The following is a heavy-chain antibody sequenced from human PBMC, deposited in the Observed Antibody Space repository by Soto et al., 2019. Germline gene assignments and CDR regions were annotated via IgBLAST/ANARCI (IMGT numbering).Heavy chain of an antibody. CDR2: ISYGGDKR. Sequence: QEKLVEFGGGVVQPGRSLRLSCAASGFRFNIHGMNWVRQAPGKGLEWVAGISYGGDKRYYADSVRGRFTISRDNSKNTLFLQMVSLTVEDTAFYYCATTECSGGRCNPPFESWGQGTLVTVSS. J-gene: IGHJ4*02. V-gene: IGHV3-30-3*01. CDR1: GFRFNIHG. CDR3: ATTECSGGRCNPPFES. D-gene: IGHD6-19*01.